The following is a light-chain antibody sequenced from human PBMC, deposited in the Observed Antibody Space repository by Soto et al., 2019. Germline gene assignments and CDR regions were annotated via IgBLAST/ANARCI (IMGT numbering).Light chain of an antibody. CDR2: QDN. V-gene: IGLV3-1*01. CDR1: NLGDKY. CDR3: AVWDQSLTGWV. J-gene: IGLJ3*02. Sequence: SYELTQAPAVSVSPGQTGSISCSGDNLGDKYVSWYQQKPGQSPVLVISQDNKRPSGIPERFSGSNSGTSASLAISGLRSEDEADYYCAVWDQSLTGWVFGGGTKVTVL.